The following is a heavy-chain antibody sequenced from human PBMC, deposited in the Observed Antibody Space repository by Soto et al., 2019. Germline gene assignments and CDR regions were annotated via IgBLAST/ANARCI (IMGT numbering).Heavy chain of an antibody. V-gene: IGHV4-59*01. Sequence: SETLSLTCTVSVGSITGYYWSWIRQSPGKRLEWIGCSYYTGATNYNPSLKSRVTISVGTSKNQVSLTLSSATAADTAVYYCARERTPRSGFDYWGQGTQVTVSS. J-gene: IGHJ4*02. CDR2: SYYTGAT. D-gene: IGHD1-26*01. CDR3: ARERTPRSGFDY. CDR1: VGSITGYY.